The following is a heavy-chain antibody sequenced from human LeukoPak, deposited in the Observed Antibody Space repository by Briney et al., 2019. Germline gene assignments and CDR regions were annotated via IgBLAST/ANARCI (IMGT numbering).Heavy chain of an antibody. CDR1: GYTLTELS. D-gene: IGHD5-12*01. CDR2: FDPEDGET. Sequence: ASVKVSCKVSGYTLTELSMHWVRQAPGKGLEWMGGFDPEDGETIYAQKFQGRVTMTEDTSTDTAYMELSSLRSEDTAVYYCAKDRVAAIRAPRAIDYWGQGTLVTVSS. V-gene: IGHV1-24*01. CDR3: AKDRVAAIRAPRAIDY. J-gene: IGHJ4*02.